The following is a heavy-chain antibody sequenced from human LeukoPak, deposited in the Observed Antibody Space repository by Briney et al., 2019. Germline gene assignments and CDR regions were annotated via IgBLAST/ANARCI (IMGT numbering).Heavy chain of an antibody. Sequence: PSETLSLTCAVYGGSFSGYYWSWIRQPPGKGLEWIGEINHSGSTNYNPSLKSRVTISVDTSKNQFSLKLSSVTAADTAVYYCARDGYSNYYYYYYMDVWGKGTTVTVSS. J-gene: IGHJ6*03. CDR3: ARDGYSNYYYYYYMDV. D-gene: IGHD5-18*01. CDR1: GGSFSGYY. CDR2: INHSGST. V-gene: IGHV4-34*01.